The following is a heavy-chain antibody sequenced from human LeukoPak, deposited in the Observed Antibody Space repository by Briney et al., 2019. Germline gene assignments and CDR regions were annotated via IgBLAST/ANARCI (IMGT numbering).Heavy chain of an antibody. Sequence: GGSLRLSCAASGFTFRSYAMSWVRQAPGKGLEWVSAISGSGGSTYYADSVKGRFTISRDNSKHTLYLQMNSLRAEDTAVYYCAKEGPRYYYYCYMDVWGKGTTVTISS. J-gene: IGHJ6*03. V-gene: IGHV3-23*01. CDR1: GFTFRSYA. CDR3: AKEGPRYYYYCYMDV. CDR2: ISGSGGST.